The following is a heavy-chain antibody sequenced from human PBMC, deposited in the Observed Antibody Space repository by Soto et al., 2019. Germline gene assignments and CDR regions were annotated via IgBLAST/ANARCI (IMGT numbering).Heavy chain of an antibody. CDR3: ARGRYGDY. V-gene: IGHV1-18*01. CDR1: GYGFTTYG. J-gene: IGHJ4*02. D-gene: IGHD1-1*01. CDR2: ISAHNGNT. Sequence: QIHLVQSGAEVKKPGASVKVSCKGSGYGFTTYGITWVRQAPGQGLEWMAWISAHNGNTNYAQKLQGRVTGTRDTSTSTAYMELRSLRSDDTAVYYWARGRYGDYWGQGALVTVSS.